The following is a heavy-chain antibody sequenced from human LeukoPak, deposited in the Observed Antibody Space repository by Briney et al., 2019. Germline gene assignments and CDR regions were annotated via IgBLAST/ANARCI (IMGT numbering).Heavy chain of an antibody. CDR2: MNPNSGNT. J-gene: IGHJ4*02. D-gene: IGHD4-17*01. V-gene: IGHV1-8*01. CDR3: ARSERYGDPPDY. Sequence: ASVKVSCKASGYTFTSYDINWVRQATGQGLEWMGWMNPNSGNTGYAQKFQGRVTMTRNTSISTAYMELSSLRSEDTAVYYCARSERYGDPPDYWGQGTLVTVSS. CDR1: GYTFTSYD.